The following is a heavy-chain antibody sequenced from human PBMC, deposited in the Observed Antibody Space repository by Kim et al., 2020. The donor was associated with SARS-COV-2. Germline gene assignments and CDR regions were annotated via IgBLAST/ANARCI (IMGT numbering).Heavy chain of an antibody. CDR2: INPNSGGT. CDR3: ARGRIAATVSPGDY. D-gene: IGHD6-13*01. Sequence: ASVKVSCKASGYTFTGYYMHWVRQAPGQGLEWMGWINPNSGGTNYAQKFQGRVTMTRDTSISTAYMELSRLRSDDTAVYYCARGRIAATVSPGDYWGQGTLVTVSS. V-gene: IGHV1-2*02. J-gene: IGHJ4*02. CDR1: GYTFTGYY.